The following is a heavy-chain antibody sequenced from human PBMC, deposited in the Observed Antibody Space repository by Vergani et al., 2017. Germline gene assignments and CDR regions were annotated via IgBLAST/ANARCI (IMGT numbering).Heavy chain of an antibody. CDR2: ISYDGSNK. CDR3: ARGGRRLWFGESKTNYYYYGMDV. Sequence: QVQLVESGGGVVQPGRSLRLSCAASGFTFSSYAMHWVRQAPGKGLEWVAVISYDGSNKYYADSVKGRFTISRDNAKNSLYLQMNSLRAEDTAVYYCARGGRRLWFGESKTNYYYYGMDVWGQGTTVTVSS. J-gene: IGHJ6*02. V-gene: IGHV3-30-3*01. D-gene: IGHD3-10*01. CDR1: GFTFSSYA.